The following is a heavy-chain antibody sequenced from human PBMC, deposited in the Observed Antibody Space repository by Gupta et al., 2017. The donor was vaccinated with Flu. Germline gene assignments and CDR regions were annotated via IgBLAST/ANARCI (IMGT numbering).Heavy chain of an antibody. V-gene: IGHV4-39*01. CDR2: VDASGDP. J-gene: IGHJ4*02. Sequence: QLQLQESGPGLVSPSGTLSLPCGVSGDSITDDNYYWGWIRQPPGKGLEWMGSVDASGDPYSRPSLKNRLTMSVDASENRFSLRLSSVTASDTAVYLCARHTRYDQYPVDDWGQGTRVTVSS. CDR1: GDSITDDNYY. CDR3: ARHTRYDQYPVDD. D-gene: IGHD5-12*01.